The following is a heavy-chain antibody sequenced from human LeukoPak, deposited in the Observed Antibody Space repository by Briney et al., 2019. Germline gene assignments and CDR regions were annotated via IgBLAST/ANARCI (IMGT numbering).Heavy chain of an antibody. CDR1: GYTFTSYD. Sequence: ASVNVSCKVSGYTFTSYDINWVRQATGQGLEWMGWMNPNSGNTGYAQKFQGRVTMTRNTSISTAYMELSNLRSEDTAVYFCAKISRDSSGYPYWGQGTLVTVSS. D-gene: IGHD3-22*01. V-gene: IGHV1-8*01. J-gene: IGHJ4*02. CDR2: MNPNSGNT. CDR3: AKISRDSSGYPY.